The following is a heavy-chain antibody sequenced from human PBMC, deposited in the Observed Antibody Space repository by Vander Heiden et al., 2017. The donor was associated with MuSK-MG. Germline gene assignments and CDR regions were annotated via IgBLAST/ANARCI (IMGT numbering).Heavy chain of an antibody. V-gene: IGHV1-2*04. D-gene: IGHD5-12*01. CDR2: INPNSGGT. CDR3: ARGNGYDSPGSNWFDP. Sequence: VQLVQSGAEVKKPGAAVKVSCKASGYTFTGYYMHWVRQAPGQGLEWMGWINPNSGGTNYAQKFQGWVTMTRDTSISTAYMELSRLRSDDTAVYYCARGNGYDSPGSNWFDPWGQGTLVTVSS. CDR1: GYTFTGYY. J-gene: IGHJ5*02.